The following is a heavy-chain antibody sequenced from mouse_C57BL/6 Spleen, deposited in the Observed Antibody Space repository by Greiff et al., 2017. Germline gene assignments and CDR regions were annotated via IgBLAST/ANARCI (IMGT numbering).Heavy chain of an antibody. CDR3: ARGLLLVYAMDY. CDR1: GYTFTSYW. CDR2: IYPGSGST. J-gene: IGHJ4*01. V-gene: IGHV1-55*01. D-gene: IGHD1-1*01. Sequence: VQLQQPGAELVKPGASVKMSCKASGYTFTSYWIPWVKQRPGQGLEWIGDIYPGSGSTNYNEKFKSKATLTVDESSSTAYMQLSSLTSEDSAVYYCARGLLLVYAMDYWGQGTSVTVSA.